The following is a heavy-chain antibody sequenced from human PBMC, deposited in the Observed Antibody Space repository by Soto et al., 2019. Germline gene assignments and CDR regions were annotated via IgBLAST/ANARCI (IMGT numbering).Heavy chain of an antibody. Sequence: EVQLLASGGGLVQPGGSLRLSCAASGFTFSTYAMTWVRQAPGKGLEWVSTISASGGSTYYADSVKGRFSLSRDNSKNTLYLQMNSLRDEDTAVYYCANAKTLQYHFDYWGQGTLVTVSS. D-gene: IGHD2-15*01. CDR3: ANAKTLQYHFDY. J-gene: IGHJ4*02. V-gene: IGHV3-23*01. CDR2: ISASGGST. CDR1: GFTFSTYA.